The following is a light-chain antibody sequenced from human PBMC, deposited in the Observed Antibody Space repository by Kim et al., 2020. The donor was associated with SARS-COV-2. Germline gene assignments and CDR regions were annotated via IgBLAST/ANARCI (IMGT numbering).Light chain of an antibody. CDR2: EED. CDR3: QSYDSSNQV. CDR1: GGTIVTAY. J-gene: IGLJ3*02. V-gene: IGLV6-57*03. Sequence: GRTLDTSSTPSGGTIVTAYVKWNRKRTGRAPPTVFYEEDQRASGVPALFSGFIDRSSNSASLPISGLKTEDEADYYCQSYDSSNQVFGGGTQLTVL.